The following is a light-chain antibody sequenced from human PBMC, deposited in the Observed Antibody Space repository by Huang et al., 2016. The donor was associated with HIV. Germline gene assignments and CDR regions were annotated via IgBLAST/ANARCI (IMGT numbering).Light chain of an antibody. CDR2: KAS. J-gene: IGKJ2*01. V-gene: IGKV1-5*03. CDR1: QSISSW. Sequence: DIQMTQSPSTLSASVGDRVTITCRASQSISSWLAWYQQKPGKAPKHLIYKASSLESGVPSRFSSSGSGTEFTLTISSLQPDDFATYYCQQYNSYPYTFGQGTKLEIK. CDR3: QQYNSYPYT.